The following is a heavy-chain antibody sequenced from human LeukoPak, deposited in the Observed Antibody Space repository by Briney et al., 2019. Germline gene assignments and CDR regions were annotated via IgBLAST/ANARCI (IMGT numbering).Heavy chain of an antibody. CDR1: GGSFSGYY. Sequence: SETLSLTCAVYGGSFSGYYWSWIRQPPGKGLEWIGEINHSGSTNYNPSLKSRVTMSVDTSKNQFSLKLSSVTAADTAVYYCAREALLENVDTAMAPNFDYWGQGTLVTVSS. CDR3: AREALLENVDTAMAPNFDY. J-gene: IGHJ4*02. D-gene: IGHD5-18*01. CDR2: INHSGST. V-gene: IGHV4-34*01.